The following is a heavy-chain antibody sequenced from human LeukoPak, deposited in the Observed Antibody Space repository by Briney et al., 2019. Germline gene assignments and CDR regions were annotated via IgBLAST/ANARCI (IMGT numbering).Heavy chain of an antibody. J-gene: IGHJ4*02. CDR3: AKEIWFGELSFDY. CDR1: GFTFSS. CDR2: ITTSNSYT. V-gene: IGHV3-21*04. Sequence: GGSLRLSCAASGFTFSSMNWVRQAPGKGLEWVSSITTSNSYTYYADSVKGRFTISRDNAKNSLYLQMNSLRAEDTAVYYCAKEIWFGELSFDYWGQGTLVTVSS. D-gene: IGHD3-10*01.